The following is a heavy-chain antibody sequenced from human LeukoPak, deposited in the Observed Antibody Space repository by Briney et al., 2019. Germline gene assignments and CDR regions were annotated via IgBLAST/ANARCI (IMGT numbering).Heavy chain of an antibody. CDR3: AHTQYSFDSSGVDDAFGI. J-gene: IGHJ3*02. D-gene: IGHD3-22*01. V-gene: IGHV2-5*01. CDR2: IYWNDEK. CDR1: GLSLSTSGVG. Sequence: SGPTLVKPTQTLTLTCTLSGLSLSTSGVGVGWIRQPPGKTLVWLALIYWNDEKRYSPSLKSRLTITKDTSKIQVVLAMTNVDPVDTATYYCAHTQYSFDSSGVDDAFGIWGQGTMVTVSS.